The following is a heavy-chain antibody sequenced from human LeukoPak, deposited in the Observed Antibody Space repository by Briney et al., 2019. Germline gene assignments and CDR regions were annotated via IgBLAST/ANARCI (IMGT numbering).Heavy chain of an antibody. Sequence: ASVKVSCKASGGTFSDYALNWVRQAPGQGLEWMGGFDPEDGETIYAQKFQGRVTMTEDTSTDTAYMELSSLRSEDTAVYYCARESSVTATYWGQGTLVIVSS. CDR1: GGTFSDYA. CDR2: FDPEDGET. J-gene: IGHJ4*02. D-gene: IGHD2-15*01. V-gene: IGHV1-24*01. CDR3: ARESSVTATY.